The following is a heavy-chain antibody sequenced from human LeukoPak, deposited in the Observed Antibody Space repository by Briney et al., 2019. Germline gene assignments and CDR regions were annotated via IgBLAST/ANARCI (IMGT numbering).Heavy chain of an antibody. Sequence: SETLSLTCAVYGGSFSGYYCSWIRQPPGKGLEWIGEINHSGSTNYNPSLTSRVTISVDTSKNQFSLKLSSVTAADTAVYYCARGWGGSSWYGYYYMDVWGKGTTVTVSS. CDR3: ARGWGGSSWYGYYYMDV. D-gene: IGHD6-13*01. CDR1: GGSFSGYY. J-gene: IGHJ6*03. V-gene: IGHV4-34*01. CDR2: INHSGST.